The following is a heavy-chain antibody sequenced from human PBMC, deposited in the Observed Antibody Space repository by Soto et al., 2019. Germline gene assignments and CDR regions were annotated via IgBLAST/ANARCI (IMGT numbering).Heavy chain of an antibody. CDR3: AKELYDNSGYYYGGGGY. CDR2: ISYDGSNK. V-gene: IGHV3-30*18. J-gene: IGHJ4*02. D-gene: IGHD3-22*01. CDR1: GFTFRSYA. Sequence: QVHLGESGGGVVQPGRSLRLSCAASGFTFRSYAMHWFRQVPGKGLEWVAVISYDGSNKYYADSVKGRFTISRDNSFNTLYLQMSGLRAEDTAVYYCAKELYDNSGYYYGGGGYWGQGTLVIVSS.